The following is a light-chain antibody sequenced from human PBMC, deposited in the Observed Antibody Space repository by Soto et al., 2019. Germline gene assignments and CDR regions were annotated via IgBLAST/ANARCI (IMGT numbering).Light chain of an antibody. CDR3: QPYTSYSLT. Sequence: DIQMTKSPSTMSASVGDRVTINCRARQSSSRWSALYQQKPGKAPKVLIYDVSSLESGVTSRFRGSGSGTEFTITISSLQPDDFVNYYCQPYTSYSLTFGLGTKVQVK. V-gene: IGKV1-5*01. CDR2: DVS. CDR1: QSSSRW. J-gene: IGKJ1*01.